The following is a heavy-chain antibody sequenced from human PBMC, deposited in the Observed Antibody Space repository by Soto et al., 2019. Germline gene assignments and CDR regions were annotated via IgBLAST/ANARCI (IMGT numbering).Heavy chain of an antibody. D-gene: IGHD6-19*01. J-gene: IGHJ4*02. V-gene: IGHV2-5*02. Sequence: QITVKESGPTLVKATQSLTLTCTFSGFSLSTSGGGVGWIRQPPGKALEWLAVIYWDDDKSYSPSLKSRLTITTDTSKNQVGLTMTHMDPVDTATYFCAHTKVTLWLGPHFDFWGQGTLVTVSS. CDR2: IYWDDDK. CDR3: AHTKVTLWLGPHFDF. CDR1: GFSLSTSGGG.